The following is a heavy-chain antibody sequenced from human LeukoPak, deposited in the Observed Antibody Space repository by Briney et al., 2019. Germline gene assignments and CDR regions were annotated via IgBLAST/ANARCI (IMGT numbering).Heavy chain of an antibody. V-gene: IGHV4-31*03. J-gene: IGHJ1*01. D-gene: IGHD1-1*01. CDR2: IYYSGST. Sequence: SETLSLTCTVSGGSISSGGYYWSWIRQHPGKGLEWIGYIYYSGSTYYNPSLKSRVTISVDTSKNQFSLKLSSVTAADTAVYYCARGAWTEYFQHWGQGTLVTVSS. CDR1: GGSISSGGYY. CDR3: ARGAWTEYFQH.